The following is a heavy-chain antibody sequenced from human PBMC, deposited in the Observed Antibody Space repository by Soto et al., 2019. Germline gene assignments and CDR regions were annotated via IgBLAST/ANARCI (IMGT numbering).Heavy chain of an antibody. CDR3: LMTTSAFGI. Sequence: EVQLVESGGGLVQPGESLRLSCAASGFTLRDYWMNWVRQAPGKGLEWVANIKQDGSEKNYVDSVKGRFTISRDNAKNSLYLQMNSLRVEDTAVYYCLMTTSAFGIWGRGTMVIVSS. D-gene: IGHD4-17*01. CDR1: GFTLRDYW. V-gene: IGHV3-7*01. J-gene: IGHJ3*02. CDR2: IKQDGSEK.